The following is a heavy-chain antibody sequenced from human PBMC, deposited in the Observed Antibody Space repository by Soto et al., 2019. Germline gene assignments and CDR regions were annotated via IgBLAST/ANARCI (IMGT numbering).Heavy chain of an antibody. V-gene: IGHV1-69*06. J-gene: IGHJ4*02. D-gene: IGHD1-1*01. Sequence: SVKVSCKASGGTFSSYAISWVRQAPGQGLEWMGGIIPIFGTANYAQKFQGRVTITADKSTSTAYMELSSLRSEDTAVYYCARDPENWNYFEYWGQGTLVTGS. CDR3: ARDPENWNYFEY. CDR2: IIPIFGTA. CDR1: GGTFSSYA.